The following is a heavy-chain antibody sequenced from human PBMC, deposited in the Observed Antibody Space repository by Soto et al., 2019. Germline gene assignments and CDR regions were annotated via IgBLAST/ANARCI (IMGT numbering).Heavy chain of an antibody. Sequence: EVQLLESGGGLVQPGGSLRLSCAASGFTFSRYAMSWVRQAPGKGLEWVSAISGSGGSTYYADSVKGRFTSYRDNSKNTLYLQMNSLRAEDTAVYYCAKASTLGPIVVVPAASDWGQGTLVTVSS. J-gene: IGHJ4*02. D-gene: IGHD2-2*01. V-gene: IGHV3-23*01. CDR3: AKASTLGPIVVVPAASD. CDR2: ISGSGGST. CDR1: GFTFSRYA.